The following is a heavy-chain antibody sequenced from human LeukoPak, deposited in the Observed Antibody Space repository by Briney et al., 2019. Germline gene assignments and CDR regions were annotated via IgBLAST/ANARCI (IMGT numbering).Heavy chain of an antibody. CDR3: VTPPYCSSTSCFDY. J-gene: IGHJ4*02. V-gene: IGHV1-24*01. CDR1: GYTLTELS. D-gene: IGHD2-2*01. CDR2: FDPEDGET. Sequence: ASVKVSCKVSGYTLTELSMHWVRQAPGKGLEWMGGFDPEDGETIYAQKFQGRVTMTEDTSTDTAYMELSSLRSEDTAVCYCVTPPYCSSTSCFDYWGQGTLVTVSS.